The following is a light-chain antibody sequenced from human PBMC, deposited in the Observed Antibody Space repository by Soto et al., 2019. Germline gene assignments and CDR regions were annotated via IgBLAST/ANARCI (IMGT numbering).Light chain of an antibody. V-gene: IGKV1-39*01. Sequence: DIPMTQSPSSLSASVGDRVTITCRASQGVSAYLLWYQQRQGRAPKLLIYAASNLLSGVPSRFSDSGSGTNFTLPISSLHPEDFATYYCKQSYRTPHTFGQGTRLETK. CDR3: KQSYRTPHT. CDR1: QGVSAY. J-gene: IGKJ2*01. CDR2: AAS.